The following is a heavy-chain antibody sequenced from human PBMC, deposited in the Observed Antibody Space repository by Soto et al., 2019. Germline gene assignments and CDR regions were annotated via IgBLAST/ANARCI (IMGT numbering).Heavy chain of an antibody. CDR1: GGSISSYY. CDR3: ARLPYCSGSSCLDDDAFDI. J-gene: IGHJ3*02. D-gene: IGHD2-15*01. V-gene: IGHV4-59*08. Sequence: PSETLSLTCPVSGGSISSYYWSWIRQPPGKGLEWIGYIYYSGSTNYNPSLKSRVTISVDTSKNQFSLKLSSVTAADTAVYYCARLPYCSGSSCLDDDAFDIWGQGTMVTVSS. CDR2: IYYSGST.